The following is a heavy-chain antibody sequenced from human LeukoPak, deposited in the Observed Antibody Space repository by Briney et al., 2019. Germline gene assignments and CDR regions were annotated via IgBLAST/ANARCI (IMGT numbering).Heavy chain of an antibody. Sequence: GGTLRLSCAASGFTFSGYAMHWVRQPPGKGLEWVALIAYDGSKNYYADSVKGRFSISRDNSKNTVYLQMNSLRPEDTAVYYCARESSGDYYYHTWVYWGQGSLVTVSS. CDR1: GFTFSGYA. CDR2: IAYDGSKN. V-gene: IGHV3-30*04. J-gene: IGHJ4*02. CDR3: ARESSGDYYYHTWVY. D-gene: IGHD3-22*01.